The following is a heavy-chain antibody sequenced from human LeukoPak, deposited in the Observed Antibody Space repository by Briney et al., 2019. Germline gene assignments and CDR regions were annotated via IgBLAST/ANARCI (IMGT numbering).Heavy chain of an antibody. D-gene: IGHD4-17*01. CDR3: AKGPTAHDAFDI. J-gene: IGHJ3*02. CDR2: ISGSGGST. V-gene: IGHV3-23*01. CDR1: GFTFSSYA. Sequence: GGSLRLSCAASGFTFSSYAMSWVRQAPGKGLEWVSAISGSGGSTYYADSVEGRFTISRDNSKNTLYLQMNSLRAEDTAVYYCAKGPTAHDAFDIWGQGTMVTVSS.